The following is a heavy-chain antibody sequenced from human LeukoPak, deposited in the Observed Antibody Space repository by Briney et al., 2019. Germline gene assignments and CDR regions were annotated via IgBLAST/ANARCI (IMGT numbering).Heavy chain of an antibody. J-gene: IGHJ4*02. V-gene: IGHV3-23*01. CDR2: ISGSSGST. CDR1: GFTFSDYS. Sequence: PGGSLRFSCAASGFTFSDYSMTWVRQAPGKGLEWVSSISGSSGSTYYADSVKGRFTVSRDNSKNTLFLQMNSLRAEDTAVYYCAKMSAGYYDSSGYQFDYWGQGTLVTVSS. D-gene: IGHD3-22*01. CDR3: AKMSAGYYDSSGYQFDY.